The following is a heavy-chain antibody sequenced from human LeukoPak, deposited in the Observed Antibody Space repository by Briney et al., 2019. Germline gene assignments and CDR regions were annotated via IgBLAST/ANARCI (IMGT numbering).Heavy chain of an antibody. V-gene: IGHV3-53*01. CDR3: ARQRPFDY. Sequence: SGGSLRLSRAASGFTVSSNYMSWVRQAPGKGLEWVSGIYSGGTTYYADSVKARFSISRDNSKNTLYLQMNSLRAEDTAVYYCARQRPFDYWGQGTLVTVSS. CDR1: GFTVSSNY. J-gene: IGHJ4*02. CDR2: IYSGGTT.